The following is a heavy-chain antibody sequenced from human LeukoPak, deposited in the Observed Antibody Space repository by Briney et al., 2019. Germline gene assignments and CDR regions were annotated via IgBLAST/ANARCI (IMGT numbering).Heavy chain of an antibody. CDR1: GGSLSSYY. V-gene: IGHV4-59*01. D-gene: IGHD1-26*01. J-gene: IGHJ4*02. Sequence: SETLSLTCTVSGGSLSSYYWNWLRQPPGKGLEWIGYIYYSGSTNYNPSLTSRVTISVDTSKNQFSLKLSFVTAADTAVYYCARGDGYGGSYGSDYWGQGTLVTVSS. CDR3: ARGDGYGGSYGSDY. CDR2: IYYSGST.